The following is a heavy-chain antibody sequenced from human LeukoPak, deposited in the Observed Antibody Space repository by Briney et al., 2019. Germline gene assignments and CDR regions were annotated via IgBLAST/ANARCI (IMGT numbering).Heavy chain of an antibody. Sequence: SETLSLTCTVSGGSISSSSYYWGWIRQPPGKGLEWIGSIYYSGSTYYNPSLKSRVTISVDTSKNQFSLKLSSVTAADTAVYYCARRGYCSGGSCYRQTRGGFDPWGQGTLVTVSS. V-gene: IGHV4-39*07. D-gene: IGHD2-15*01. CDR1: GGSISSSSYY. CDR2: IYYSGST. J-gene: IGHJ5*02. CDR3: ARRGYCSGGSCYRQTRGGFDP.